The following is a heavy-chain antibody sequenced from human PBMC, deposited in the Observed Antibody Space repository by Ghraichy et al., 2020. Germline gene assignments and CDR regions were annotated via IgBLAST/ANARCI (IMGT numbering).Heavy chain of an antibody. CDR1: GGSMENTNYY. CDR2: VSYSGTT. Sequence: ESLKISCSVSGGSMENTNYYWAWVRQPPGKGLEWIGSVSYSGTTYYNPSLKSRLTIIAATSKNQFSLRLTSLTAADTAVFYCASQYIPEDGPPYFDFWGQGALVTASS. J-gene: IGHJ4*02. V-gene: IGHV4-39*01. D-gene: IGHD5-24*01. CDR3: ASQYIPEDGPPYFDF.